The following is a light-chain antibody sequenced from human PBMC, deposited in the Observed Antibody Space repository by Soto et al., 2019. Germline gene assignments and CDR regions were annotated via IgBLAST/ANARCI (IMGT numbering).Light chain of an antibody. Sequence: EIVLTQSPGTLSLSPGERATLSCRATQSVSSNYLAWYQQKPGQAPRLHIYGASSRVTGIPDRFSGSGSGTDFTLTISRLEPEDFAVYYCQHYGKSAYTFGQGTTLEIK. CDR1: QSVSSNY. CDR3: QHYGKSAYT. CDR2: GAS. J-gene: IGKJ2*01. V-gene: IGKV3-20*01.